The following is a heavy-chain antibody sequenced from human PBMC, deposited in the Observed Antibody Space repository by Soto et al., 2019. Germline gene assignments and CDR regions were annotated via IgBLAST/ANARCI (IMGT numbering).Heavy chain of an antibody. J-gene: IGHJ3*02. CDR1: GFAFSDYA. V-gene: IGHV3-30-3*01. CDR3: ARGAEAGTNAFDI. Sequence: GGSLRLSCAASGFAFSDYAMYWVRQAPGKGLEWVSVISFDGNIKYYTGSVKGRFTISRDNAKNSLYLQMNSLRAEDTAVYYCARGAEAGTNAFDICGQGTMVTVSS. D-gene: IGHD6-13*01. CDR2: ISFDGNIK.